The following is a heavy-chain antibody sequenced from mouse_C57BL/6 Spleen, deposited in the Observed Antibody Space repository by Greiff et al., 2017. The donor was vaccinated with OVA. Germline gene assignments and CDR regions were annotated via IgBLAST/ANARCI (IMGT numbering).Heavy chain of an antibody. CDR2: LYPSDSET. V-gene: IGHV1-61*01. J-gene: IGHJ4*01. CDR1: GYTFTSYW. Sequence: QVQLQQPGAELVRPGSSVKLSCKASGYTFTSYWMDWVTPRPLQGLDCIVTLYPSDSETHYNQKFKDKATLTVDKSSSTAYMQLSSLTSEDSAVYYCAREVVTNYYAMDYWGQGTSVTVSA. D-gene: IGHD1-3*01. CDR3: AREVVTNYYAMDY.